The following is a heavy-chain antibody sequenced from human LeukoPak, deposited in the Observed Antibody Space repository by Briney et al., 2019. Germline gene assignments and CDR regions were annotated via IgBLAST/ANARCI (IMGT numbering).Heavy chain of an antibody. CDR1: GGTFSSYT. J-gene: IGHJ5*02. CDR2: IIPILGIA. Sequence: SVKASCKASGGTFSSYTISWVRQAPGQGLEWMGRIIPILGIANYAQKFQGRVTITADKSTSTAYMELSSLRSEDTAVYYCARAKKQGTTVTTGWFDPWGQGTLVTVSS. V-gene: IGHV1-69*02. D-gene: IGHD4-11*01. CDR3: ARAKKQGTTVTTGWFDP.